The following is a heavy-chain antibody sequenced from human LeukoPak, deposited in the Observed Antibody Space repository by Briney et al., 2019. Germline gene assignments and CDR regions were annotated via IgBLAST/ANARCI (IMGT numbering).Heavy chain of an antibody. CDR2: ISGSGGRT. J-gene: IGHJ3*02. V-gene: IGHV3-23*01. Sequence: GGSLRLSCAASGFTFSSYAMSWVRQAPGKGLEWVSAISGSGGRTYYADSVKGRFTISRDNSKNTLYLQMNSLKVEDTAVYYCAKNRWAARIIIDAFDIWGQGTMVTVSS. CDR3: AKNRWAARIIIDAFDI. D-gene: IGHD6-6*01. CDR1: GFTFSSYA.